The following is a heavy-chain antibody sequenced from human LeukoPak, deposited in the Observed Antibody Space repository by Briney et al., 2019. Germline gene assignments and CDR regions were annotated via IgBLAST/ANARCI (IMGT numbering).Heavy chain of an antibody. J-gene: IGHJ4*02. V-gene: IGHV3-30*01. D-gene: IGHD3-22*01. Sequence: GGSLRLSCAASGYTYNSYAMHWVRQAPGKGLECLAVISYDGSNKYYADSVKGRFTISRDNSKNTLYLQMNSLRAEDTAVYYCARGRNYYDSSGYSYYFDFWGQGTLVTVSS. CDR1: GYTYNSYA. CDR3: ARGRNYYDSSGYSYYFDF. CDR2: ISYDGSNK.